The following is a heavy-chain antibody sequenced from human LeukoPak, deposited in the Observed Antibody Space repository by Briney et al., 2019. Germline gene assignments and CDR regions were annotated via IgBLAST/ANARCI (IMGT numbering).Heavy chain of an antibody. CDR3: ARDSDDYGDYPSPFDY. Sequence: GGSLRLSCAASGFTFSSYSMNWVRQAPGKGLQWVSYISSSSNTIYYAGSVRGRFTISRDNAKNSLYLQMNSLRDEDTAVYYCARDSDDYGDYPSPFDYWGQGTLVTVSS. CDR1: GFTFSSYS. D-gene: IGHD4-17*01. CDR2: ISSSSNTI. J-gene: IGHJ4*02. V-gene: IGHV3-48*02.